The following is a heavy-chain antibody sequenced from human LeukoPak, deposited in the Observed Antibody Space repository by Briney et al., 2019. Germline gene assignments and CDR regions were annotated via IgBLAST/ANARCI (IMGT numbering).Heavy chain of an antibody. D-gene: IGHD6-25*01. CDR2: INVHRS. Sequence: GASVNVSCKASGYTFRSYGITWVRQAPGQGLEWMGWINVHRSNYARPLRGRISMTIETSTSTAYMELRSLTSDDTAVYYCARGGGFNPSDYSSYYGLDVWGQGTTVTVSS. J-gene: IGHJ6*02. CDR1: GYTFRSYG. CDR3: ARGGGFNPSDYSSYYGLDV. V-gene: IGHV1-18*01.